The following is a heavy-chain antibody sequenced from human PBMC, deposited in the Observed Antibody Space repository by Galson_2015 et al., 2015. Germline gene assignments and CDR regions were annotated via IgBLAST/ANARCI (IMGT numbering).Heavy chain of an antibody. J-gene: IGHJ4*02. V-gene: IGHV3-48*03. D-gene: IGHD5-12*01. CDR3: ARGVAYSGYDW. CDR2: ISSSGSTI. Sequence: SLRLSCAASGFTFSSYEMNWVRQAPGKGLEWVSYISSSGSTIYYADSVKGRFTISRDNGKNSLYLQMNSLRAEDTADYYCARGVAYSGYDWWGQGTLVTVSS. CDR1: GFTFSSYE.